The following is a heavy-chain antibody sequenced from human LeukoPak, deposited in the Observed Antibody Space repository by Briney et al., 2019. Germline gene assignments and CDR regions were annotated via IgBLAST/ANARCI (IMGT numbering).Heavy chain of an antibody. CDR3: ARVRLHNTMNFDY. J-gene: IGHJ4*02. V-gene: IGHV1-18*01. Sequence: ASVKASCKASGYTFTSYAITWVRQAPGQGLEWMGWISASKGNTNYAQKLQGRVTMTTDTSTTTAYMELRSLRSDDTAVYYCARVRLHNTMNFDYWGQGTLVTVSS. CDR2: ISASKGNT. CDR1: GYTFTSYA. D-gene: IGHD3-22*01.